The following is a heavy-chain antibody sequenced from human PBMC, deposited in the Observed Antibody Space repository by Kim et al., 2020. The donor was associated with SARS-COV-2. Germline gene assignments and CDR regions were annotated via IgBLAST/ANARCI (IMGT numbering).Heavy chain of an antibody. CDR1: GFTFSSYS. V-gene: IGHV3-48*02. Sequence: GGSLRLSCAASGFTFSSYSMNWVRQAPGKGLEWVSYISSSSSTIYYADSVKGRFTISRDNAKNSLYLQMNSLRDEDTAVYYCARHSLPSQGWFGELFHGGHYFDYWGQGTLVTVSS. D-gene: IGHD3-10*01. CDR2: ISSSSSTI. CDR3: ARHSLPSQGWFGELFHGGHYFDY. J-gene: IGHJ4*02.